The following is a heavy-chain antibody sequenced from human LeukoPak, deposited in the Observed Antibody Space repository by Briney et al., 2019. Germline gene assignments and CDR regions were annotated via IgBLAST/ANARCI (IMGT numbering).Heavy chain of an antibody. J-gene: IGHJ4*02. CDR1: VTSISSNY. CDR2: LYVSGGT. V-gene: IGHV4-59*01. CDR3: ARGHYYDSSGDY. D-gene: IGHD3-22*01. Sequence: SETLSLTCTVSVTSISSNYWSWIRQPPGTGVGWVGYLYVSGGTNYHPSRKSRITISVDTSKNQFSLNLSSVTAADTAVDYCARGHYYDSSGDYWGRGILVTVAS.